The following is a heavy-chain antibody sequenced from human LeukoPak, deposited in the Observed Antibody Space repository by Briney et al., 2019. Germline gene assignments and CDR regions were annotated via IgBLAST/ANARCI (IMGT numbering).Heavy chain of an antibody. CDR1: GYTFTSYG. CDR3: ARDYGYYDSRFQYDY. J-gene: IGHJ4*02. V-gene: IGHV1-18*01. Sequence: ASVKVSCKASGYTFTSYGISWVRQAPGQGLEWMGWITAYNGNTNYAQKFQGRVTMTTDTSTSTAYMVLRSLRSDDTAVYYCARDYGYYDSRFQYDYWGQGTLVTVS. D-gene: IGHD3-22*01. CDR2: ITAYNGNT.